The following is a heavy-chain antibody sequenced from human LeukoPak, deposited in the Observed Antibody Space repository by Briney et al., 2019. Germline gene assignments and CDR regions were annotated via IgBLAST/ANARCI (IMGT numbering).Heavy chain of an antibody. V-gene: IGHV4-39*01. CDR2: IYHVGNP. D-gene: IGHD2-21*01. CDR3: ARLSIAKRAMDV. CDR1: GDSISRGDSY. Sequence: SETLSLTCSVSGDSISRGDSYWGWIRQYPGKGLEWIGSIYHVGNPYNNPSLNSRRVTMSVDPPKNQFSLKLTSVTAADTAVYFCARLSIAKRAMDVRGQGTTVTVSS. J-gene: IGHJ6*02.